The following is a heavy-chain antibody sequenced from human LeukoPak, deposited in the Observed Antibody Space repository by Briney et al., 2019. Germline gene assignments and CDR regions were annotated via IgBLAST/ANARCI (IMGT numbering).Heavy chain of an antibody. CDR3: TTNAAVGTWEVFDY. V-gene: IGHV3-15*01. Sequence: GGSLRLSCAASGFTFSNAWMSWVRQAPGKGLEWVGRIKSKRNGGTTDYAAPVKGRFTISRDDSKNTVYLQMNSLKTEDTAVYYCTTNAAVGTWEVFDYWGQGTLVTVSS. CDR1: GFTFSNAW. CDR2: IKSKRNGGTT. D-gene: IGHD6-13*01. J-gene: IGHJ4*02.